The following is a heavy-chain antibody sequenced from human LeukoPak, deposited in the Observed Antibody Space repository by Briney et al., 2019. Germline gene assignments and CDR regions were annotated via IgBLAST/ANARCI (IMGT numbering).Heavy chain of an antibody. CDR2: INPSGGST. J-gene: IGHJ3*02. D-gene: IGHD3-22*01. V-gene: IGHV1-46*01. CDR3: AIVRYDSSGYYSTLEDAFDI. CDR1: GYTFTSYY. Sequence: ASVKVSCKASGYTFTSYYMHWVRQAPGQGLEWMGIINPSGGSTNYAQKFQGRVTMTRDTSTSTVYMELSSLRSEDTAVYYCAIVRYDSSGYYSTLEDAFDIWGQGTMVTVSS.